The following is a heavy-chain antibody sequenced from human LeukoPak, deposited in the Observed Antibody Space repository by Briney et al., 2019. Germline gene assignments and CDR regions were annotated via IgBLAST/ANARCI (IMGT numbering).Heavy chain of an antibody. CDR1: GLSLSDFW. Sequence: GGALRLSCAASGLSLSDFWMHWVRQVPGKGLVWVSRISPDGPKTRYADFVKGRFIISRDNAKNALYLQMNNLRVDDTAMYYCASQGGYWGQGTLVAVSS. D-gene: IGHD3-16*01. CDR2: ISPDGPKT. V-gene: IGHV3-74*01. J-gene: IGHJ4*02. CDR3: ASQGGY.